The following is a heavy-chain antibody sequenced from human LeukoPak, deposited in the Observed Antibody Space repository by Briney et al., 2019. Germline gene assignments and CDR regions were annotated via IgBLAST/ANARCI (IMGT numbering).Heavy chain of an antibody. V-gene: IGHV4-39*01. CDR1: GGSISSSSYY. CDR3: ARPGGWLRSPYFDY. D-gene: IGHD5-12*01. CDR2: IYYIGST. Sequence: SETLSLTCTVSGGSISSSSYYWGWIRQPPGKGLEWIGNIYYIGSTYYNPSLKSRVTISVDTSKNQFSLKLSSVTAADTAVYYCARPGGWLRSPYFDYWGQGTLVTVSS. J-gene: IGHJ4*02.